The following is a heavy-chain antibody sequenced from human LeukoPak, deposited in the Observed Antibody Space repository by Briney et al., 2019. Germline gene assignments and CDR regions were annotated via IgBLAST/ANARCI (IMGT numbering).Heavy chain of an antibody. CDR1: GFSFSGYA. J-gene: IGHJ4*02. V-gene: IGHV3-30*04. CDR2: ISYNGGRK. Sequence: GGSLRLSCVASGFSFSGYAIHWVRQAPGKGLEWVALISYNGGRKEYADSVKGRFTISRDNSKNTLYLQMNSLRAEDTAVYYCAKVSLVSLNLDYWGQGTLVTVSS. D-gene: IGHD6-13*01. CDR3: AKVSLVSLNLDY.